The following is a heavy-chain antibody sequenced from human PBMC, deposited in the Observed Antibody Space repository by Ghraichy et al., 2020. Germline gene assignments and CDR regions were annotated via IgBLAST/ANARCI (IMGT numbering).Heavy chain of an antibody. Sequence: SQTLSLTCIVSGVSISSKSYYWGWVRQPPGKGLEWIGSNYHSGSTYYKPSLEGRINVSVDKSKNHFSLTLTSVTAADTAVYYCARQGYYGSGTCYIFEDWGQGILVTVSS. CDR1: GVSISSKSYY. D-gene: IGHD3-10*01. CDR3: ARQGYYGSGTCYIFED. CDR2: NYHSGST. V-gene: IGHV4-39*01. J-gene: IGHJ4*02.